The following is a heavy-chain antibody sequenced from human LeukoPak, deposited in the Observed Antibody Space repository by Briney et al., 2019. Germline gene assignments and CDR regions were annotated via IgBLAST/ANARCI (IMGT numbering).Heavy chain of an antibody. CDR3: ARDSPRLSY. CDR2: INSGSSTI. V-gene: IGHV3-48*01. J-gene: IGHJ4*02. CDR1: GFIFSSYS. Sequence: GGSLRLSCAASGFIFSSYSMNWVRQAPGKGLEWISKINSGSSTIYYKDSVRGRFTISRDNAENSLSLQMNNLRVEDTAVYYCARDSPRLSYWGQGTLVTVSS.